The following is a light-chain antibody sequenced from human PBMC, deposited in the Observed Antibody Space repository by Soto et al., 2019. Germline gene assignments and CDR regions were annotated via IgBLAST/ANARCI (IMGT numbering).Light chain of an antibody. V-gene: IGKV3-20*01. J-gene: IGKJ2*01. CDR3: QQYGGSPRYT. CDR2: GAS. Sequence: IVLTQSPGTLSLPPGERATLSCRASQSVSSNYLNWYQHKPGQAPRLLIYGASSRATGIPDRFSGSGSGTDFTLTISRLETEDLAVYYCQQYGGSPRYTFGQGTKLEIK. CDR1: QSVSSNY.